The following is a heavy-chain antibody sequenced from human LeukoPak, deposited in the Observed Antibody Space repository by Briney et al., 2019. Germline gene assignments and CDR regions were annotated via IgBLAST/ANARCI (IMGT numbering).Heavy chain of an antibody. CDR2: ISSSSSYI. Sequence: PGGSLRLSCAASGFTFSSYSMNWVRQAPGKGLEWVSSISSSSSYIYYADSVKGRFTISRDNAKNSLYLQMNSLRAEDTAVYYCARERAVAGMYYYYYYGMDVWGQGTTVTVSS. V-gene: IGHV3-21*01. CDR1: GFTFSSYS. D-gene: IGHD6-19*01. J-gene: IGHJ6*02. CDR3: ARERAVAGMYYYYYYGMDV.